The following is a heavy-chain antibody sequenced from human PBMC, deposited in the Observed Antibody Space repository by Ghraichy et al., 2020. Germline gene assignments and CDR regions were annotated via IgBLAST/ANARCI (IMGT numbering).Heavy chain of an antibody. Sequence: SCVTSGLSFSHAWMNWVRQAPGKGLEWVGRIRSKADGGTADLIAPVEGRFTVSRDDSQNTLFLEMKSLKTEDTGVYFCTSSGETSTGWVDYWGQGTLVTVSS. D-gene: IGHD6-19*01. CDR2: IRSKADGGTA. CDR3: TSSGETSTGWVDY. V-gene: IGHV3-15*07. CDR1: GLSFSHAW. J-gene: IGHJ4*02.